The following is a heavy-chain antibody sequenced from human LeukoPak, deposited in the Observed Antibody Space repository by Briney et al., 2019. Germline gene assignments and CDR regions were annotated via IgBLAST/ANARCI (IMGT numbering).Heavy chain of an antibody. CDR2: ISSTSSYT. CDR1: GFTFRSYS. J-gene: IGHJ6*02. CDR3: TRARSGSSPPDGMDV. Sequence: GGSLRLSCAASGFTFRSYSMNWVRQAPGKVLEWVSFISSTSSYTLYADSLKGRFTISRDNAKDSLFLQINSLRAEDTAVYYCTRARSGSSPPDGMDVWGQGTTVTVSS. D-gene: IGHD3-10*01. V-gene: IGHV3-21*01.